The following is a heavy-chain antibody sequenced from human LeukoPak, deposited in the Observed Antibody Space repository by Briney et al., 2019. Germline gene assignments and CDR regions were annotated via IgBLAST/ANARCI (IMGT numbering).Heavy chain of an antibody. CDR2: IYYSGST. CDR1: GRSISSYY. CDR3: ARGEGYSSSWYVDY. Sequence: PSETLSLNCTVSGRSISSYYWSWIRQPPGKGLEWIGYIYYSGSTNYNPSLKSRVTISVDTSKNQFSLKLSSVTAADTAVYYCARGEGYSSSWYVDYWGQGTLVTVSS. V-gene: IGHV4-59*01. J-gene: IGHJ4*02. D-gene: IGHD6-13*01.